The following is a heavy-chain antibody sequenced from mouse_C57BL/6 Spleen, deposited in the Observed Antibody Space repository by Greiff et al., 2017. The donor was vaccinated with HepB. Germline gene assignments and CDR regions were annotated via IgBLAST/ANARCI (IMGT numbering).Heavy chain of an antibody. CDR1: GFTFSNYW. V-gene: IGHV6-3*01. Sequence: EVQGVESGGGLVQPGGSMKLSCVASGFTFSNYWMNWVRQSPEKGLEWVAQIRLKSDNYATHYAESVKGRFTISRDDSKSSFYLQMNNLRAEDTGIYYCTGGLRFDYWGQGTTLTVSS. CDR2: IRLKSDNYAT. J-gene: IGHJ2*01. D-gene: IGHD1-1*01. CDR3: TGGLRFDY.